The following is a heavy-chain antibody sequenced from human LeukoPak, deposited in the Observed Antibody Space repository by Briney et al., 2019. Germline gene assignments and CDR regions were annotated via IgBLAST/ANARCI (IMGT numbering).Heavy chain of an antibody. D-gene: IGHD4-17*01. J-gene: IGHJ4*02. Sequence: PSETLSLTCTVSGGSISSYYWSWIRQPPGKGLEWIGYIYYSGSTNYNPSLKSRVTISVDTSKNQFSLKLSSVTAADTAVYYCARERAVTTYYYFDYWGQGTLVTVSS. CDR3: ARERAVTTYYYFDY. CDR2: IYYSGST. V-gene: IGHV4-59*01. CDR1: GGSISSYY.